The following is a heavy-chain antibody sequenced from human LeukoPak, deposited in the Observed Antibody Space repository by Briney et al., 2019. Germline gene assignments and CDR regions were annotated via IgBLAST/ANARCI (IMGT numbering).Heavy chain of an antibody. CDR3: ASIGIAAAAFDI. D-gene: IGHD6-13*01. V-gene: IGHV1-18*01. J-gene: IGHJ3*02. Sequence: ASVKVSCKASGYTFTSYGISWVRRAPGQGLEWMGWISAYNGNTNYAQKFQGRVTITRNTSISTAYMELSSLRSEDTAVYYCASIGIAAAAFDIWGQGTMVTVSS. CDR2: ISAYNGNT. CDR1: GYTFTSYG.